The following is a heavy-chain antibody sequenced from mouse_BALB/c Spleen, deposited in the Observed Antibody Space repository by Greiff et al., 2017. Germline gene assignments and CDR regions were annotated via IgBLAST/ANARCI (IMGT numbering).Heavy chain of an antibody. CDR3: ARRGYDYEDFDY. D-gene: IGHD2-4*01. CDR1: GYTFTNYW. J-gene: IGHJ2*01. CDR2: IYPGGGYT. Sequence: QVQLQQSGAELVRPGTSVKISCKASGYTFTNYWLGWVKQRPGHGLEWIGDIYPGGGYTNYNEKFKGKATLTADTSSSTAYMQLSSLTSEDSAVYFCARRGYDYEDFDYWGQGTTLTVSS. V-gene: IGHV1-63*02.